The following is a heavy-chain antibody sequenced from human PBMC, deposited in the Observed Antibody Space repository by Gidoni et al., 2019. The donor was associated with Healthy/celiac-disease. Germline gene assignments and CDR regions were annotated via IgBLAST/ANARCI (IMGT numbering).Heavy chain of an antibody. J-gene: IGHJ4*02. D-gene: IGHD1-7*01. V-gene: IGHV3-33*01. CDR3: ARDPNWNSFDY. CDR1: GFTFSSYG. CDR2: IWYDGSNK. Sequence: QVQLVESGGGVVQPGRSLRLSCAASGFTFSSYGMHWVRQAPGKGLEWVAVIWYDGSNKYYADSVKGRFTISRDNSKNTLYLQMNSLRAEDTAVYYCARDPNWNSFDYWGQGTLVTVSS.